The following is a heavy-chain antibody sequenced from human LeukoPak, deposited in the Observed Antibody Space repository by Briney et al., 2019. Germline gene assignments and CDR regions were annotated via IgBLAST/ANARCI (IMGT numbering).Heavy chain of an antibody. D-gene: IGHD5-18*01. Sequence: PGGSLRLSCAASGFTVSSTYMNWVRQAPGKGLEWVSVIYSGGSTNYADSVKGRFTISRDNSKNTLYLQMNSPRAEDTAVYYCIYGYTLDFWGQGTLVTVSS. CDR1: GFTVSSTY. V-gene: IGHV3-53*01. CDR2: IYSGGST. CDR3: IYGYTLDF. J-gene: IGHJ4*02.